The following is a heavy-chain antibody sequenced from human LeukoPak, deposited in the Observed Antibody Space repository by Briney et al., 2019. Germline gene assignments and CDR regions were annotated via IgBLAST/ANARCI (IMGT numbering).Heavy chain of an antibody. V-gene: IGHV1-46*01. CDR2: INPSGGST. Sequence: ASVKVSCKASGYTFTSYYMHWVRQAPGQGLEWMGIINPSGGSTSYAQKFQGRVTMTRDTSTSTVYMELSSLRSEDTAVYYCARGKKDDILTGYWDAFDIWGQGTMVTVSS. D-gene: IGHD3-9*01. CDR1: GYTFTSYY. CDR3: ARGKKDDILTGYWDAFDI. J-gene: IGHJ3*02.